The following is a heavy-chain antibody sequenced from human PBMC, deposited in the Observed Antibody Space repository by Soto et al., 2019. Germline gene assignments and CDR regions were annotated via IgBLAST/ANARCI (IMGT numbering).Heavy chain of an antibody. Sequence: GGSLRLSCAASGFTFSSYSMNWVRQAPGKGLEWVSSISSSSSYIYYADSVKGRFTISRDNAKNSLYLQMNSLRAEDTAVYYCARRIPEGSYYYYYMDVWGKGTTVTVSS. CDR3: ARRIPEGSYYYYYMDV. CDR1: GFTFSSYS. J-gene: IGHJ6*03. CDR2: ISSSSSYI. V-gene: IGHV3-21*01. D-gene: IGHD3-10*01.